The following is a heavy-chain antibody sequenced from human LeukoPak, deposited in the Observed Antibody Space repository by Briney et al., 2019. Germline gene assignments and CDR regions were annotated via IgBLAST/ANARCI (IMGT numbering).Heavy chain of an antibody. J-gene: IGHJ3*02. V-gene: IGHV1-2*02. Sequence: ASVKVSCKASGYTFTGYYMHWVRQAPGQGLEWMGWINPNSGGTNYAQKFQGRVTMTRDTSISTAYMELSRLRSDDTAVYYCARDISLPGYSSGDHAFDIWGQGTMVTVSS. CDR2: INPNSGGT. CDR1: GYTFTGYY. CDR3: ARDISLPGYSSGDHAFDI. D-gene: IGHD6-19*01.